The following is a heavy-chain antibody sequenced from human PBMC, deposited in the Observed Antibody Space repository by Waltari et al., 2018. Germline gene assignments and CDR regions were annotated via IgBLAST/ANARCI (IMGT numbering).Heavy chain of an antibody. D-gene: IGHD2-15*01. Sequence: VQLIQSGAEVKKPGASVRLSCKVSGYSLTAFSTPWLPQTPGKGREWMGGFDPERRDTTYAQRFQGRVTMTEDTSTDTAYMELRSLTSDDTAVFYCATDWGYCSDDSCYVGERGDYWGQGTLVTVSS. CDR2: FDPERRDT. J-gene: IGHJ4*02. CDR3: ATDWGYCSDDSCYVGERGDY. CDR1: GYSLTAFS. V-gene: IGHV1-24*01.